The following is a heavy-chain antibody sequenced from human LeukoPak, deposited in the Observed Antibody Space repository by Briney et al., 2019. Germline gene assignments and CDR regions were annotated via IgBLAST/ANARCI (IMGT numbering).Heavy chain of an antibody. CDR1: GGSINAYY. CDR2: VYHSGST. Sequence: SETLSLTCTVSGGSINAYYWSWIRQPPGKGLEWIGYVYHSGSTNYNPSLKSRVTISVDTSKNQFSLKLSSVTAADTAVYYCARKTMIVVVNWFDPWGQGTLVTVSS. CDR3: ARKTMIVVVNWFDP. D-gene: IGHD3-22*01. J-gene: IGHJ5*02. V-gene: IGHV4-59*12.